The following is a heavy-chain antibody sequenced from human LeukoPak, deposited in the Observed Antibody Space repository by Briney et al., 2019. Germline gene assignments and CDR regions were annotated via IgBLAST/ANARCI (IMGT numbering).Heavy chain of an antibody. D-gene: IGHD3-3*01. Sequence: SETLSLTCAVYGGSFSGYYWSWIRQPPGKGLEWIGNIDYRGTTYYNPSLKSRVTISADTGHLFLRVTSVTAADTAVYYCAKQGESRYLEWREFDHWGQGTLVTVSS. CDR1: GGSFSGYY. V-gene: IGHV4-34*01. CDR3: AKQGESRYLEWREFDH. J-gene: IGHJ4*02. CDR2: IDYRGTT.